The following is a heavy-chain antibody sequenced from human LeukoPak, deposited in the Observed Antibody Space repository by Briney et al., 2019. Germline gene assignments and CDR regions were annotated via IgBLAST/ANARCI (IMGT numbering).Heavy chain of an antibody. CDR3: ARVGVDYYFGY. Sequence: GGSLRLSCAASGFTFSSYEMNWVRQAPGKGLEWVSYISSSGSTIYYADSVKGRFTISRDNAKNSLYLQMNSLRAEDTAVYYCARVGVDYYFGYWGQGTLVTVSS. CDR1: GFTFSSYE. V-gene: IGHV3-48*03. J-gene: IGHJ4*02. CDR2: ISSSGSTI.